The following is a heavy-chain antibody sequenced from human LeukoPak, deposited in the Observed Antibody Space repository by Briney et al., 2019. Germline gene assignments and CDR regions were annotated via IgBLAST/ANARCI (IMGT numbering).Heavy chain of an antibody. CDR3: ASGDNFDY. D-gene: IGHD1-26*01. CDR2: IPYDGSNK. J-gene: IGHJ4*02. Sequence: GGSLRLSCAASGFTFSDYGIHWVRQAPGKGLEWVAFIPYDGSNKYYADSVKGRFTISRDNSKNTVYLQMNSLRAEDTAVYFCASGDNFDYWRQGTLVTVSS. CDR1: GFTFSDYG. V-gene: IGHV3-30*02.